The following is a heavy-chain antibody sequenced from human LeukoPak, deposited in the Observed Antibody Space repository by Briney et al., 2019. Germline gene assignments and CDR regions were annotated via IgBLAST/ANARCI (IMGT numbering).Heavy chain of an antibody. CDR3: ARDASGDSSGYGDAFDI. D-gene: IGHD3-22*01. Sequence: PGGSLRLSCAASGFTVSSNYMRWVRQAPGKGLEWVSVIYSGGSTYYADSVKGRFTISRDNSKNTLYLQMNSLRAEDTAVYYCARDASGDSSGYGDAFDIWGQGTMVTVSS. V-gene: IGHV3-66*02. J-gene: IGHJ3*02. CDR1: GFTVSSNY. CDR2: IYSGGST.